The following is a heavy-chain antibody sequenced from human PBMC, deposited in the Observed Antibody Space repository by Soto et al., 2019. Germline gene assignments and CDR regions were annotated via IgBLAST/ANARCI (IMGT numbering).Heavy chain of an antibody. V-gene: IGHV4-61*01. Sequence: QVQLQESGPGLVKPSETLSLTCTVSGGSVSGGSFYWTWIRQPPGKALEGIGYIYYSGRTNYSPSLKSRVTLSVDTSKNQCSLKVSSVTAADTAVYYCARAPVVTGMFDPWGQGTLVTVSS. J-gene: IGHJ5*02. CDR2: IYYSGRT. CDR1: GGSVSGGSFY. CDR3: ARAPVVTGMFDP. D-gene: IGHD2-21*02.